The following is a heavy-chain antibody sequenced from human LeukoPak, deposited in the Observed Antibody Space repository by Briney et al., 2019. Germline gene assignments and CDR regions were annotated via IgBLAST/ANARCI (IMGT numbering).Heavy chain of an antibody. J-gene: IGHJ6*03. D-gene: IGHD2-15*01. Sequence: GGSLRLSCAASGFTFSSYGMSWVRQAPGKGLQWVSVIIGSGSSTYYADSVKGRFTISRDNARNTLYLQMNSLRAEDTAVYYCAKVGCSGGSCYRWDYYYYMDVWGKGTTVTISS. V-gene: IGHV3-23*01. CDR3: AKVGCSGGSCYRWDYYYYMDV. CDR1: GFTFSSYG. CDR2: IIGSGSST.